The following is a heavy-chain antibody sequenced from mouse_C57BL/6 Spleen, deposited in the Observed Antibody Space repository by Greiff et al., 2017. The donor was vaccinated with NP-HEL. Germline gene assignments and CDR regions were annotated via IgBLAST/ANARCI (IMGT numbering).Heavy chain of an antibody. CDR1: GYTFTDYE. Sequence: QVQLKQSGAELVRPGASVTLSCKASGYTFTDYEMHWVKQTPVHGLEWIGAIDPETGGTAYNQKFKGKAILTADKSSSIAYMELRSLTSEDSAVYYCTRRGTWDYWGQGTTLTVSS. CDR3: TRRGTWDY. D-gene: IGHD3-3*01. V-gene: IGHV1-15*01. J-gene: IGHJ2*01. CDR2: IDPETGGT.